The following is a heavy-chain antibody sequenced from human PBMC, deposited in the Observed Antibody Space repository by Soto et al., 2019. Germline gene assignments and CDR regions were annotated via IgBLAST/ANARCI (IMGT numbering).Heavy chain of an antibody. CDR3: ARINPGLVGATDY. J-gene: IGHJ4*02. CDR2: IYYSGST. V-gene: IGHV4-4*02. D-gene: IGHD1-26*01. CDR1: GGSISSSNW. Sequence: SETLSLTCAVSGGSISSSNWWSWVRQPPGKGLEWIGYIYYSGSTNYNPSLKSRVTISVDTSKNQFSLKLSSVTAADTAVYYCARINPGLVGATDYWGQGTLVTVSS.